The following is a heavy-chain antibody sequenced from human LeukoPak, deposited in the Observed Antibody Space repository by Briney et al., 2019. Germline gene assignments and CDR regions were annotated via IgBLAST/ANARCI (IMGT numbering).Heavy chain of an antibody. Sequence: GGSLRLSCAASGFTFRNYWMSWVRQAPGKGLEGVANIKTDGSQKYCVDSVGGRFAISRDNAKSSLYLQMNSLRVEDTAVYHCARDWDGSGTVFDLWGQGTLVTVSS. D-gene: IGHD3-10*01. J-gene: IGHJ5*02. CDR2: IKTDGSQK. CDR3: ARDWDGSGTVFDL. CDR1: GFTFRNYW. V-gene: IGHV3-7*01.